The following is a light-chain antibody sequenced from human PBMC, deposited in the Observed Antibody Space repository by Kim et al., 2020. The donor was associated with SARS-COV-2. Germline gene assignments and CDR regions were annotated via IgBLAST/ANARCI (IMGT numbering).Light chain of an antibody. Sequence: GHAVTISSTRTSSDVGGYNYVSWYQQHPGKAPKLMIYDVSKRPSGVPDRFSGSKSGNTASLTISGLQAEDEADYYCCSYAGSYTLVFGGGTQLTVL. V-gene: IGLV2-11*01. J-gene: IGLJ2*01. CDR1: SSDVGGYNY. CDR2: DVS. CDR3: CSYAGSYTLV.